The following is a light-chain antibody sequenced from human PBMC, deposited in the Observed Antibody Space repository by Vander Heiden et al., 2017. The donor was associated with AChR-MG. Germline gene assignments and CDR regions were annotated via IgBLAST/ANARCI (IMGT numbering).Light chain of an antibody. CDR2: TAS. V-gene: IGKV1-39*01. Sequence: DIQMTQSPSSLSASVGDRVTITCRASQSISSYLNWYQFKPGKAPKLLIYTASSLQSGVPSRFSGSGSGTDFTLTISSLQPEDFASYYCQQSDNTPWTFGHGTKVEFK. CDR1: QSISSY. CDR3: QQSDNTPWT. J-gene: IGKJ1*01.